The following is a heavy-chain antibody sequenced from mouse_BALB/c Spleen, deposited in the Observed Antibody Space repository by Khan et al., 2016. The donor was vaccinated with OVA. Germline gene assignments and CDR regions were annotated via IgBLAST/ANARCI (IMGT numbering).Heavy chain of an antibody. CDR1: GYTFIEYT. D-gene: IGHD3-3*01. J-gene: IGHJ4*01. CDR3: ARDAGRY. V-gene: IGHV1-18*01. Sequence: EVQLQQSGPELVKPGASVKISCKTSGYTFIEYTLHWVKQSHGKSLEWIGVINPKNGVTSYNQKFKGKATLTVDKSSSTAYMEFRSLTSEDSAVYYWARDAGRYWGQGTSVTVSS. CDR2: INPKNGVT.